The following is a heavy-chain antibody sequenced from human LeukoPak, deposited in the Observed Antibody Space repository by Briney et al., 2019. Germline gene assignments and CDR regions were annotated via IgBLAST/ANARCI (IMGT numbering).Heavy chain of an antibody. Sequence: ASVKVSCKASGYTFTSYYMHWVRQAPGQGLEWMGIINPSGGSTSYAQKFQGRVTMTRDTSTSTVFMELSSLRSEDTAVYYCARETLYCSSTSCDGPYYYGMDVWGQGTTVTVSS. CDR3: ARETLYCSSTSCDGPYYYGMDV. V-gene: IGHV1-46*01. CDR2: INPSGGST. D-gene: IGHD2-2*01. CDR1: GYTFTSYY. J-gene: IGHJ6*02.